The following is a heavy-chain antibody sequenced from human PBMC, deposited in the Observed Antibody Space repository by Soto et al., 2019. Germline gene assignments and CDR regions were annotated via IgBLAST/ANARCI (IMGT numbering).Heavy chain of an antibody. D-gene: IGHD6-13*01. CDR3: AGSRWSV. Sequence: EVQLLESGGGLVQPGGSLRLSCAASGFTFSNSAMSWVRQVPGKGLEWVSDISASGGATQYADSVKGQFTISRDNSKSTVFLQMNSLRVEDTALYYCAGSRWSVWGQGALVIVSS. V-gene: IGHV3-23*01. CDR1: GFTFSNSA. CDR2: ISASGGAT. J-gene: IGHJ4*02.